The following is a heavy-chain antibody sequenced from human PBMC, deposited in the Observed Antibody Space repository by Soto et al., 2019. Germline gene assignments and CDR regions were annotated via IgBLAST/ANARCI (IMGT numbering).Heavy chain of an antibody. CDR3: AREGYYYDSSGRKYYFVY. V-gene: IGHV1-69*01. D-gene: IGHD3-22*01. CDR2: LIPIFGTA. Sequence: QVQLVQSGAEVKKPGSSVKVSCKASGGTFSSSAISWVRQAPGQGLEWMGGLIPIFGTANYAQKFQGRATINADESTSTGYMELSSLRSEDTAVYYCAREGYYYDSSGRKYYFVYLLQGTLVTVSS. J-gene: IGHJ4*02. CDR1: GGTFSSSA.